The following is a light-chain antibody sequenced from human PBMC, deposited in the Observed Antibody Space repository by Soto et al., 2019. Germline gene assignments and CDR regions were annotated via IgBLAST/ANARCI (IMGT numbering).Light chain of an antibody. CDR2: SDN. V-gene: IGLV1-44*01. CDR1: NSNIASNS. Sequence: QSVPTQPPSASGSPGQRVTITCYGDNSNIASNSVNWYQQLPGTAPKLLIYSDNRRPSGVPDRVSAPKSGDSAFLTINGLQSDDEADYYYSSWDSSLDKWMFGGGTKVTVL. J-gene: IGLJ3*02. CDR3: SSWDSSLDKWM.